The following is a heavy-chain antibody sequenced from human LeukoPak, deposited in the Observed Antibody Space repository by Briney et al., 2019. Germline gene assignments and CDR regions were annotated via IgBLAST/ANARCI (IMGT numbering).Heavy chain of an antibody. Sequence: GGSLRLSCAASGFTFSSYDMSWVRQAPGKGLEWVSGFSGGGGSPDYADSVKGRFTISRDNSKNTLCLQMNSLRAEDTAIYYCAKGKVVPATIYDYWGQGTLVTVSS. D-gene: IGHD2-2*02. CDR1: GFTFSSYD. J-gene: IGHJ4*02. CDR3: AKGKVVPATIYDY. V-gene: IGHV3-23*01. CDR2: FSGGGGSP.